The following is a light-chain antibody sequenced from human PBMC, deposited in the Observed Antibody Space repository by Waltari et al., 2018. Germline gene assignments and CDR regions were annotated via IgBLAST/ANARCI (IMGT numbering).Light chain of an antibody. J-gene: IGKJ2*01. Sequence: DIQLTQSPSSLSASLGDRVTISCRPTQAIWNSLVWYQQRPGDVPGLLIFGASTLQSGVSSRCSGSGSGTDFTLTINSLQPEDVGTYFCQNYGSDPVYTFGQGTRL. V-gene: IGKV1-27*01. CDR3: QNYGSDPVYT. CDR1: QAIWNS. CDR2: GAS.